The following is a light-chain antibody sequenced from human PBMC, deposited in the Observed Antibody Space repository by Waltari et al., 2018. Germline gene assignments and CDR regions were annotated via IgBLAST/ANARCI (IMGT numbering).Light chain of an antibody. Sequence: EIVLTQSPATLSLSPGERATLSCRASQSVSSYLAWYQQKPGQAPRLLISHASNRATGIPASFSGSGSGTDFTLTIISLEPEDFAVYYCQQRSNWPLTFGGGTKVEIK. CDR2: HAS. CDR3: QQRSNWPLT. V-gene: IGKV3-11*01. J-gene: IGKJ4*01. CDR1: QSVSSY.